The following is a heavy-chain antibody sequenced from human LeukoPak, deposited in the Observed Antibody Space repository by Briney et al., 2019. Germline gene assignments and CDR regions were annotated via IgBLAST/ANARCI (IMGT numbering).Heavy chain of an antibody. V-gene: IGHV3-7*01. CDR2: IKTDGSQI. D-gene: IGHD7-27*01. Sequence: RTGGSLRLSCVASGFTFSSYWMTWARQAPGKGLEWVANIKTDGSQIYYVDSVKGRFTISGDNAKNSLYLQMNSLRAEDTAVYYCARDLNWETYWGQGTLVSVSS. CDR1: GFTFSSYW. J-gene: IGHJ4*02. CDR3: ARDLNWETY.